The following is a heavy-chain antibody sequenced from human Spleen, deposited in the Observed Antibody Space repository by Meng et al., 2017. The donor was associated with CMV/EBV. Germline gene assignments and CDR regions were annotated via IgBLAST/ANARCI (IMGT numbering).Heavy chain of an antibody. Sequence: ASVKVSCKTSGFIFTTYGISWVRQAPGQGLEWMGRISAYNGNTNYAQKFQGRVTMTTDTSTVTAYMELRSLRSDHTAMYYCARAGYCSTASCYMDLYYYGMDVWGQGTTVTVSS. D-gene: IGHD2-2*02. J-gene: IGHJ6*02. CDR1: GFIFTTYG. V-gene: IGHV1-18*01. CDR2: ISAYNGNT. CDR3: ARAGYCSTASCYMDLYYYGMDV.